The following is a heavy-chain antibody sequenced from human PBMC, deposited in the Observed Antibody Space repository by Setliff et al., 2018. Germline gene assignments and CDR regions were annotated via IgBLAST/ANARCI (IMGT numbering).Heavy chain of an antibody. V-gene: IGHV1-18*01. Sequence: ASVKVSCKASGHTFITFGISWVRQAPGQGLEWMGWISAYSDDTKYAEKFQGRVTMTMDTSMGTAYMELRSLRSDDTAVYICAYDSSGYYPGYWGQGTLVTVSS. CDR2: ISAYSDDT. J-gene: IGHJ4*02. CDR1: GHTFITFG. D-gene: IGHD3-22*01. CDR3: AYDSSGYYPGY.